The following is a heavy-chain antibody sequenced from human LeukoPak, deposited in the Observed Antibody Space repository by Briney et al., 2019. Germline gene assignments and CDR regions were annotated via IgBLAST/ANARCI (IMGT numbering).Heavy chain of an antibody. J-gene: IGHJ4*02. CDR3: ATDRVYRSSGRSWGFFDY. D-gene: IGHD6-19*01. CDR1: GYSLSGLS. Sequence: ASVKVSCTISGYSLSGLSIHWVREAPGEGLERMGGFDSENNKMVYSQKFQGRVTMTEDTSADTAYMELTSLRSEDTAVYFCATDRVYRSSGRSWGFFDYWGQGTLVIVSS. CDR2: FDSENNKM. V-gene: IGHV1-24*01.